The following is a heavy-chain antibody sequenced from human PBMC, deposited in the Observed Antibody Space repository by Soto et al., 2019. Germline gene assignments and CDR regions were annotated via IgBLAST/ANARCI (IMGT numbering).Heavy chain of an antibody. CDR1: GGSISTYY. D-gene: IGHD5-18*01. V-gene: IGHV4-59*01. J-gene: IGHJ4*02. CDR2: IYYDGST. Sequence: SETLSLTCTVSGGSISTYYWSWIRQPPGKGLEWIGYIYYDGSTSYNPSLRSRVTISVDTSKNQFSLILSSVTSADTAVYYCAKDLYSYGYASLDYWGQGTLVTVSS. CDR3: AKDLYSYGYASLDY.